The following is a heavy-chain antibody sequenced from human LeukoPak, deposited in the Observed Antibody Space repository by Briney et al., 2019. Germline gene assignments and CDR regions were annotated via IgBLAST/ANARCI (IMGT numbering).Heavy chain of an antibody. CDR1: GGTFSSYA. V-gene: IGHV1-24*01. CDR3: ATAPNFVITPKD. D-gene: IGHD3-16*01. CDR2: FDPEDGET. Sequence: ASVKVSCKASGGTFSSYAISWVRQAPGQGLEWMGGFDPEDGETIYAQKFQGRVTMTEDTSTDTAYMELSSLRSEDTAVYYCATAPNFVITPKDWGQGTLVTVSS. J-gene: IGHJ4*02.